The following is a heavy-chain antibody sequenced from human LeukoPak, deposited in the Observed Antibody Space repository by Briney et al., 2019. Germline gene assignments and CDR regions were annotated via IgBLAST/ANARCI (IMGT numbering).Heavy chain of an antibody. V-gene: IGHV3-23*01. CDR2: ISGGAGTP. J-gene: IGHJ4*02. CDR3: AKRRTAVITMDYFDY. CDR1: GFTFSTHA. Sequence: GGSLRLSSAASGFTFSTHAMSWVRQAPGEGLEWVSDISGGAGTPYYADSVKGRFTISRDNSKNTLYLQMSSLRAEDTAVYYCAKRRTAVITMDYFDYWGQGTLVTVSS. D-gene: IGHD4-17*01.